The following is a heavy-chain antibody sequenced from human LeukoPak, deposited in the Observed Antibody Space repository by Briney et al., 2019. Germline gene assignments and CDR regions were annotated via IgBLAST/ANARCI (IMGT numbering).Heavy chain of an antibody. J-gene: IGHJ4*02. V-gene: IGHV3-9*01. Sequence: GRSLRLSCPASGFTFDVYSMQWVRQAPGRGMGWVSGISWNSGSIGYADSVKSRFTISRDNAKNSLYLQMNSLRAEDTALYYCAKDISPTGLYYFDYWGQGTLVTVSS. CDR2: ISWNSGSI. D-gene: IGHD3-22*01. CDR3: AKDISPTGLYYFDY. CDR1: GFTFDVYS.